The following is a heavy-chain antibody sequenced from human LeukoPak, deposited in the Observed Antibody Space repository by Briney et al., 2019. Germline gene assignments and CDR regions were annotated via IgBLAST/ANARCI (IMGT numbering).Heavy chain of an antibody. V-gene: IGHV3-74*01. CDR2: INSDGSST. CDR1: GFTFSSYW. J-gene: IGHJ6*02. Sequence: GGSLRLSCAASGFTFSSYWMHWVRQAPGKGLVWVSRINSDGSSTSYADSVKGRFTISRDNAKNTLYLQMNSLRAEDTAVCYCARGRPPIVGALWSGMDVWGQGTTVTVSS. CDR3: ARGRPPIVGALWSGMDV. D-gene: IGHD1-26*01.